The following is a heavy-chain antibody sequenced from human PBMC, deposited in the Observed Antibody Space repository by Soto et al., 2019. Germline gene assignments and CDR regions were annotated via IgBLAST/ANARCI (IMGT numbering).Heavy chain of an antibody. J-gene: IGHJ5*02. Sequence: ASVKVSCKASGYTFTSYDISWVRQATGQGLEWMGWMNPNSGNTGYAQKFQGRVTMTRNTSISTAYMELSSLGSEDTAVYYGARVTWPGFDPWGQGTLVTVSS. CDR3: ARVTWPGFDP. CDR2: MNPNSGNT. V-gene: IGHV1-8*01. CDR1: GYTFTSYD.